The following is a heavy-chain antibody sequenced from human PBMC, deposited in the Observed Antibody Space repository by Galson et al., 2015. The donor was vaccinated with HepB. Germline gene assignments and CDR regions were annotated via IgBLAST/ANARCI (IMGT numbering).Heavy chain of an antibody. CDR2: INWDGTKI. CDR1: LFAFESHG. V-gene: IGHV3-20*04. CDR3: TRERFGEPRHVFDM. D-gene: IGHD3-10*01. Sequence: SLRLSCAASLFAFESHGMNWVRQLPGKGLEWVSYINWDGTKIEYADSVKGRFIISRDNTKSSLYLQMNSLRPDDTAFYYCTRERFGEPRHVFDMWGQGTMVTVSS. J-gene: IGHJ3*02.